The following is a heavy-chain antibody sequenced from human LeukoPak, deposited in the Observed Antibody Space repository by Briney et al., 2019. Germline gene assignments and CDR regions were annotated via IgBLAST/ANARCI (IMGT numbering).Heavy chain of an antibody. CDR1: GFTVSSNY. CDR3: ARDLRGYSGYDSRPGVRIDY. V-gene: IGHV3-30-3*01. J-gene: IGHJ4*02. CDR2: ISYDGSNK. Sequence: GGSLRLSCAASGFTVSSNYMSWVRQAPGKGLEWVAVISYDGSNKYYADSVKGRFTISRDNSKNTLYLQMNSLRAEDTAVYYCARDLRGYSGYDSRPGVRIDYWGQGTLVTVSS. D-gene: IGHD5-12*01.